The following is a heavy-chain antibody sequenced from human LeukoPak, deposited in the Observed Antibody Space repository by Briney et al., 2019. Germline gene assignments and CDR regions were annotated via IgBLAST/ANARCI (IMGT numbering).Heavy chain of an antibody. CDR3: AKGLRTGVGPYMGYHYYMDV. V-gene: IGHV3-23*01. CDR1: GFTFSNYA. Sequence: GGSLRLSCAASGFTFSNYAMSWVRQAPGKGLKWVSTINNSGAGTYYADSVKGRFTISRDNSYNTVSLQMNSLRDEDTGVYYCAKGLRTGVGPYMGYHYYMDVWGKGATVTVSS. CDR2: INNSGAGT. D-gene: IGHD3-16*01. J-gene: IGHJ6*03.